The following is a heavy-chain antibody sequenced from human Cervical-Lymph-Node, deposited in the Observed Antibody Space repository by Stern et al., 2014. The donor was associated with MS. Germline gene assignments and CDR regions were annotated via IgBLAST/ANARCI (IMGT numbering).Heavy chain of an antibody. D-gene: IGHD1-26*01. V-gene: IGHV5-51*01. Sequence: VQLVQSGAEVKKAGESLKISCKGYGYSFSSYWIGWVRQMPGKGLEWMGIIYPGDSDTRYSPSFQGQVTLSADKSSSTAYLQWSRLRASDTAMYFCASVSGSHSDAFDMWGQGTMVTVSS. CDR3: ASVSGSHSDAFDM. CDR1: GYSFSSYW. J-gene: IGHJ3*02. CDR2: IYPGDSDT.